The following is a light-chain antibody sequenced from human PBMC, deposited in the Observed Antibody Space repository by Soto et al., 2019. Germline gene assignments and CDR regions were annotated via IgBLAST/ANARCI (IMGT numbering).Light chain of an antibody. CDR3: QQLNSYPHT. Sequence: DIPLTQSPSFLSASVGDRVTITCRASQGISSYLAWYQQKPGKAPKLLIYAASTLQSGVPSRFSGSGSGTEFTLTISSLQPEDFATDYCQQLNSYPHTFGQGTKLEIK. J-gene: IGKJ2*01. CDR2: AAS. V-gene: IGKV1-9*01. CDR1: QGISSY.